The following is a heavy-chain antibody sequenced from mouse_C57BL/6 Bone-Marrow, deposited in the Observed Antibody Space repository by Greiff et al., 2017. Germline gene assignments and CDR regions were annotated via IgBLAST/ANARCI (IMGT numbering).Heavy chain of an antibody. J-gene: IGHJ3*01. Sequence: QVQLQQSGPGLVKPSQSLFLTCSITGFPITSGYYWIWIRQSPGKPLEWMGYITHSGETFYNPSLQSPISITRETSKNQFFLQLNSVTTEDTAMYYCAGDRYGYDEFAYWGQGTLVTVSA. CDR2: ITHSGET. V-gene: IGHV12-3*01. CDR1: GFPITSGYY. D-gene: IGHD2-2*01. CDR3: AGDRYGYDEFAY.